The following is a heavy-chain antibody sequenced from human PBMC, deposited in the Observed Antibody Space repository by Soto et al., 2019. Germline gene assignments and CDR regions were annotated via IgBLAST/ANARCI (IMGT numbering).Heavy chain of an antibody. CDR1: GGTFSSYA. J-gene: IGHJ6*02. CDR2: IIPIFGTA. CDR3: ARAYCSSTSCYTKDYYYYGMDV. V-gene: IGHV1-69*13. Sequence: SVKVSCKASGGTFSSYAISWVRQAPGQGLEWMGGIIPIFGTANYAQKFQGRVTITADESTSTAYMELSSLRSEDTAVYYCARAYCSSTSCYTKDYYYYGMDVWGQGTTVTVSS. D-gene: IGHD2-2*02.